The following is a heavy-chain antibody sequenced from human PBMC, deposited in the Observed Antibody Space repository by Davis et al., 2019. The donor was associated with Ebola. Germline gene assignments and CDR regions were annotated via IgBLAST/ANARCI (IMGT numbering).Heavy chain of an antibody. V-gene: IGHV3-23*01. D-gene: IGHD6-13*01. J-gene: IGHJ4*02. CDR1: GFTLRSYA. Sequence: GGSLRLSCAASGFTLRSYAMSWVRQAPGKGLEWVSGISGSGGITYYADSVKGRFTISRDNSKNTLYLQMNSLRGEDTAVYYCAKERSRRYTFDYWGQGTLVTVSS. CDR2: ISGSGGIT. CDR3: AKERSRRYTFDY.